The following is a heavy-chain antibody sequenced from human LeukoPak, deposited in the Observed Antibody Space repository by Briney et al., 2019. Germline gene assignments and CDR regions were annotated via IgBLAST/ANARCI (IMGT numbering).Heavy chain of an antibody. V-gene: IGHV3-23*01. D-gene: IGHD2-8*01. CDR3: AKDSEVLMVYAGFYFDY. Sequence: GGSLRLSCAASGFTFSSYAMSWVRQAPGKGLELVSAISGSGGSTYYADFVKGRFTISRDNSKNTLYLQMNSLRAEDTAVYYCAKDSEVLMVYAGFYFDYWGQGTLVTVSS. J-gene: IGHJ4*02. CDR2: ISGSGGST. CDR1: GFTFSSYA.